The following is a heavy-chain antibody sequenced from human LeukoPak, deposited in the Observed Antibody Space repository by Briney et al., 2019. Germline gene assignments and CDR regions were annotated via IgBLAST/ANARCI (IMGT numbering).Heavy chain of an antibody. CDR1: GFTFSSYS. V-gene: IGHV3-21*01. Sequence: KTGGSLRLSCAASGFTFSSYSMNWVRQAPGERLEWVSSISSSSSYIYYADSVKGRFTISRDNAKNSLYLQMNSLRAEDTAVYYCARDRTDCTNGVCYMSYNWFDPWGQGTLVTVSS. J-gene: IGHJ5*02. CDR2: ISSSSSYI. D-gene: IGHD2-8*01. CDR3: ARDRTDCTNGVCYMSYNWFDP.